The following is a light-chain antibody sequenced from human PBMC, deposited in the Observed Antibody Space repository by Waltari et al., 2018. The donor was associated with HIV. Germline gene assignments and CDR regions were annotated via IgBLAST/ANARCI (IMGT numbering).Light chain of an antibody. CDR2: DVS. Sequence: QSALTQPASVSGAPGQSITISCTGTASDIGDYNYVSWYQHHPGKAPKLVIYDVSNRAEGIFTRFSGSKSGTTASLAISGLQAEDEAVYYCSSYTRSTRTTAWLFGGGTRLTV. CDR3: SSYTRSTRTTAWL. V-gene: IGLV2-14*03. CDR1: ASDIGDYNY. J-gene: IGLJ2*01.